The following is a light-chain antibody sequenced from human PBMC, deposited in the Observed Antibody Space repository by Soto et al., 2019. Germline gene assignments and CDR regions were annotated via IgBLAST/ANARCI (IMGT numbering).Light chain of an antibody. J-gene: IGKJ1*01. CDR2: GAS. CDR3: QQFGASLTWT. CDR1: HSVMTNY. V-gene: IGKV3-20*01. Sequence: EVVLTQSPGSLSLSPGEIATLSFSASHSVMTNYLAWYQQKPGQPPRLLIYGASSRATGIPDRFSGSGSGTDFTLTISRLEPEDVAVYYCQQFGASLTWTFGQGTKV.